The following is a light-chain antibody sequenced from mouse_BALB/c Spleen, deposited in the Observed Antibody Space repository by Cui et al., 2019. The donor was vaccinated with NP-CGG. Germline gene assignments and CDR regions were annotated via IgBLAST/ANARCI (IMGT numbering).Light chain of an antibody. CDR3: ALWYSNHWV. Sequence: QAVVTQASALTTSPGETVTLTCRSSTGAVTNNNYANWVKEKPDHLFTGLIGGTNNRAPGVPARFSGSLIGDKAALTITGAQTEDEAIYFCALWYSNHWVFGGGTKLTVL. CDR2: GTN. J-gene: IGLJ1*01. CDR1: TGAVTNNNY. V-gene: IGLV1*01.